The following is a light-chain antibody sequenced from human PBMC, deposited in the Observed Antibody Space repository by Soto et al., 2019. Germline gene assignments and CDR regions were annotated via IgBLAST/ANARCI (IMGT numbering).Light chain of an antibody. CDR2: DVS. CDR3: CSYTSSSTYV. J-gene: IGLJ1*01. CDR1: SSDVGGYSY. Sequence: QSVLTQPASVSGSPGQSITISCTGTSSDVGGYSYVSWYQQHPGKAPKLMIYDVSDRPSGVSNRFSGSKSGDTASLTISGLHAEDEADYYCCSYTSSSTYVFGTGTKLTVL. V-gene: IGLV2-14*01.